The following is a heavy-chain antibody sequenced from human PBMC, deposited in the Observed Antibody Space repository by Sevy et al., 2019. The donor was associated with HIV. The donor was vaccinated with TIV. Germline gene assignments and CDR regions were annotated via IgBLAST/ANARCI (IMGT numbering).Heavy chain of an antibody. J-gene: IGHJ5*02. D-gene: IGHD6-13*01. CDR3: ARALREAAAGTFDWFDP. CDR1: GGSISSYY. V-gene: IGHV4-59*01. CDR2: IYYSGST. Sequence: SETLSLTCTVSGGSISSYYWSWIRQPPGKGLEWIGYIYYSGSTNYNPSLKSQVTISVDTSKNQFSLKLSFVTAADTAVYYCARALREAAAGTFDWFDPWGQGTLVTVSS.